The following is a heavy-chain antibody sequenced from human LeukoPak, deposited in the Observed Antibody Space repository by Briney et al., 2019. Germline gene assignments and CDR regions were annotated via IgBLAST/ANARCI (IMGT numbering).Heavy chain of an antibody. Sequence: PGGSLRLSCAASGLTLSNAWMTWVRQAPGKGLEWVSYISSSGSTIYYADSVKGRFTISRDNAKNSLYLQMNSLGAEDTAVYYCARIAAADYYYYYGMDVWGQGTTVTVSS. CDR3: ARIAAADYYYYYGMDV. CDR1: GLTLSNAW. CDR2: ISSSGSTI. V-gene: IGHV3-48*04. D-gene: IGHD6-13*01. J-gene: IGHJ6*02.